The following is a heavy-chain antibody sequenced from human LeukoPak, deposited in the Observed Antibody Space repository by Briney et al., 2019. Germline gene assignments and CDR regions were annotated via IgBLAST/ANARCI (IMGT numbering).Heavy chain of an antibody. Sequence: ASVMVSCKASGYTCINYYMNWVRQATGQGRLWMGIINPSGGSTSYAQQFQGGVTMARDTSTSTVYMERSRLRSEDTAVYYCARRGSSSSPFFDYWGQGTLVTVAS. CDR1: GYTCINYY. V-gene: IGHV1-46*01. D-gene: IGHD6-13*01. J-gene: IGHJ4*02. CDR2: INPSGGST. CDR3: ARRGSSSSPFFDY.